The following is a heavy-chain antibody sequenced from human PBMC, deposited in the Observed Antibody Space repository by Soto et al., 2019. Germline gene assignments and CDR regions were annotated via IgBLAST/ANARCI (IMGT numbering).Heavy chain of an antibody. D-gene: IGHD3-22*01. CDR3: PRPPNLDSSSYFFFPPT. J-gene: IGHJ5*02. CDR2: ISYDGSNK. V-gene: IGHV3-30-3*01. CDR1: GFTFSSYA. Sequence: GGSLRLSCAASGFTFSSYAMHWVRQAPGKGLGWVAVISYDGSNKYYADYVKGRFTISRDNSKNTLYLQMNSLRAEDTDVYYCPRPPNLDSSSYFFFPPTWGQGTLVTVSS.